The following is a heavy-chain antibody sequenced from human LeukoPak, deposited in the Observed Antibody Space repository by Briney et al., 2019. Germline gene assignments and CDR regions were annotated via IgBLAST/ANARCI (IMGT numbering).Heavy chain of an antibody. CDR2: LIPVFDTG. J-gene: IGHJ4*02. D-gene: IGHD5-18*01. CDR1: GGSFSTNA. V-gene: IGHV1-69*01. CDR3: TRDLGYGNGGNY. Sequence: ASVKVSCKASGGSFSTNAISWVRQAPGQGLEWMGALIPVFDTGTYSQEFQDRLTITADQSTSTVYMELSSLTFEDTAVYYCTRDLGYGNGGNYWGQGTLVTVSS.